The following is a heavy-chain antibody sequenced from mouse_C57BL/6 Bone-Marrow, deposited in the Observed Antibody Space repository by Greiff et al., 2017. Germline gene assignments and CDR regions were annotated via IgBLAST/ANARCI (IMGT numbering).Heavy chain of an antibody. CDR2: IVPENGDT. D-gene: IGHD2-3*01. CDR3: TVYDGPFGV. Sequence: VQLQQSGAELVRPGASVKLSCTASGFNFNDDYMTWVKQRPEQGLEWIGWIVPENGDTEYASKFKGKATLTAYPSSNPAYLQLSSLTSEDTAVYDSTVYDGPFGVWGTGTTVTVSS. V-gene: IGHV14-4*01. CDR1: GFNFNDDY. J-gene: IGHJ1*03.